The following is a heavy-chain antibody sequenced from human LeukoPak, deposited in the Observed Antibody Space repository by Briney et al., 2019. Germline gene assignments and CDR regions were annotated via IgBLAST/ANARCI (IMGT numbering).Heavy chain of an antibody. V-gene: IGHV3-21*01. Sequence: GGSLRLSCAASGFTVSSNYMSWVRQAPGKGLEWVSSISSSSSYIYYADSVKGRFTISRDNAKNSLYLQMNSLRAEDTAVYYCARDYCSSTGCSGDYWGQGTLVTVSS. CDR3: ARDYCSSTGCSGDY. J-gene: IGHJ4*02. CDR2: ISSSSSYI. D-gene: IGHD2-2*01. CDR1: GFTVSSNY.